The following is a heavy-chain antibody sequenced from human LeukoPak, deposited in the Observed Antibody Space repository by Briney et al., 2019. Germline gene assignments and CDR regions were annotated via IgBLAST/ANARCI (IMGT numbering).Heavy chain of an antibody. J-gene: IGHJ4*02. CDR1: DGSISNSY. V-gene: IGHV4-4*09. D-gene: IGHD4-23*01. CDR2: IYTSGST. CDR3: ANSYDGKVVPFDC. Sequence: SETLSLSCTVSDGSISNSYWNWVRQSPGKGLEWLGYIYTSGSTNYNPSLKSGITLSIDTSKNQFSLRLSSVIAADTAVYYCANSYDGKVVPFDCWGQGSLVTVSS.